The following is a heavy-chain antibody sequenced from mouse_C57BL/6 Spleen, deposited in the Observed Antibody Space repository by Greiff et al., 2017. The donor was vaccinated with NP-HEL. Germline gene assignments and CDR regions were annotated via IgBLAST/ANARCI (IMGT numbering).Heavy chain of an antibody. D-gene: IGHD3-2*02. V-gene: IGHV1-74*01. Sequence: QVQLKQPGAELVKPGASVKVSCKASGYTFTSYWMHWVKQRPGQGLEWIGRIHPSDSDTNYNQKFKGKATLTVDKSSSTAYMQLSSLTSEDSAVYYCAIEEDHSSGYFDYWGQGTTLTVSS. CDR2: IHPSDSDT. CDR3: AIEEDHSSGYFDY. J-gene: IGHJ2*01. CDR1: GYTFTSYW.